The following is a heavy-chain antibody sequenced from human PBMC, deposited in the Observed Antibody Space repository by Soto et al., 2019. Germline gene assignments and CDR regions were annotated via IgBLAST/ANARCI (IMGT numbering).Heavy chain of an antibody. CDR1: GASVSSVNYF. CDR3: ARVDGSGTFSLFDY. Sequence: QVQLQESGPGLVKPAETLSLTCSVSGASVSSVNYFWSWIRQPSGKGLEWIGYIYHNGDTNYNPSLKSRVTISLDTSKNQFSLNLSSATAADTAVYYCARVDGSGTFSLFDYWGPGTLATVSS. J-gene: IGHJ4*02. V-gene: IGHV4-61*01. CDR2: IYHNGDT. D-gene: IGHD3-10*01.